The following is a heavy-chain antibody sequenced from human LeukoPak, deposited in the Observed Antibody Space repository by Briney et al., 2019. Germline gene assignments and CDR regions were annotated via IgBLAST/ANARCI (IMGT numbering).Heavy chain of an antibody. CDR1: GGSFSGYY. Sequence: SETLSLTCAVYGGSFSGYYWSWIRQPPGKGLEWIGEINHSGSTNYNPSLKSRVTISVDTSKNQFSLKLSSVTAADTAVYYCARLIWFGEYYDYWGQGTLVTVSS. J-gene: IGHJ4*02. V-gene: IGHV4-34*01. D-gene: IGHD3-10*01. CDR2: INHSGST. CDR3: ARLIWFGEYYDY.